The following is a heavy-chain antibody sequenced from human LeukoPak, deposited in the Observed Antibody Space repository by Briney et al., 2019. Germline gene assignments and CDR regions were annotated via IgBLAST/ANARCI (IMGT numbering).Heavy chain of an antibody. CDR2: IPYDGSSE. CDR1: GFSFNNYG. Sequence: GGSLRLSCAASGFSFNNYGMHWVRQAPGRGLEWVAMIPYDGSSEKYADFVKGRFTISRDNSKNTLYLQMNSLRDEDTALYYCAKPRVSIGSHFDCWGQGTLVTVSS. J-gene: IGHJ4*02. CDR3: AKPRVSIGSHFDC. V-gene: IGHV3-30*18. D-gene: IGHD2-15*01.